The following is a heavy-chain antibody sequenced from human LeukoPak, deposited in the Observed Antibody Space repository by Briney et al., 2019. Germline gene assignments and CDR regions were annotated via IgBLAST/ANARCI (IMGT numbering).Heavy chain of an antibody. D-gene: IGHD1-26*01. CDR2: ISSSSSYI. Sequence: GGSLRLSCAASGFTFSSYSMNWVRQAPGKGLEWVSSISSSSSYIYYADSVKGRFTISRDNAKNSLYLQMNSLRAEDTAVYYFARHGIVGATRGHCDYGGQGTLVTVSS. V-gene: IGHV3-21*01. J-gene: IGHJ4*02. CDR1: GFTFSSYS. CDR3: ARHGIVGATRGHCDY.